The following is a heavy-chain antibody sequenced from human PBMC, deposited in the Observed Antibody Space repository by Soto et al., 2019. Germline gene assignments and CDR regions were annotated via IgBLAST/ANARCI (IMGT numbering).Heavy chain of an antibody. CDR2: IYHSGST. D-gene: IGHD3-16*01. Sequence: PSETLSLTCTVSGGSISSYYWSWIRQPPGKGLEWIGYIYHSGSTNYNPSLKSRVTISVDTSNNQFSLRLSSGTAADTAVYYCARDDGSEDERFGALDIWGQGTRVNV. V-gene: IGHV4-59*12. J-gene: IGHJ3*02. CDR1: GGSISSYY. CDR3: ARDDGSEDERFGALDI.